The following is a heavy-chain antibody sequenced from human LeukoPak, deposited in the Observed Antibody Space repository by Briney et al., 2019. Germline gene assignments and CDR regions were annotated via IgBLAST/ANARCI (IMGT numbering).Heavy chain of an antibody. CDR3: AKDIVPAAISGWFDP. CDR2: ISGSGGST. CDR1: GFTFSSYA. D-gene: IGHD2-2*02. Sequence: GGSLRLSCAASGFTFSSYAMSWVRQAPGRGLEWVSAISGSGGSTYYADSVKGRFTISRDNSKNPLYLQMNSLRAEDTAVYYCAKDIVPAAISGWFDPWGQGTLVTVSS. V-gene: IGHV3-23*01. J-gene: IGHJ5*02.